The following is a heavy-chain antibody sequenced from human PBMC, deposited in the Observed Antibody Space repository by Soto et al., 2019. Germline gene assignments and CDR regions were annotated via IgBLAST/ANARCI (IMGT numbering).Heavy chain of an antibody. Sequence: GGSLRLSCAASGFIFRSHSMNWVRQAPGKGLEWVSYISGSSSDTYYADSVKARFTISRDNAKNSLFLQMNSLRAEDTAVYYCARRDPSGYYYYWGQGTLVTVSS. J-gene: IGHJ4*02. CDR2: ISGSSSDT. V-gene: IGHV3-48*01. CDR3: ARRDPSGYYYY. D-gene: IGHD3-22*01. CDR1: GFIFRSHS.